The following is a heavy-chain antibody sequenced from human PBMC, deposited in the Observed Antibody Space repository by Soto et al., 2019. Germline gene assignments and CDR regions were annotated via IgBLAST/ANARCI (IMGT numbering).Heavy chain of an antibody. CDR3: ARLRVGVNWYFDL. D-gene: IGHD1-26*01. V-gene: IGHV3-11*06. Sequence: QMQLVESGGDLVKPGGSLRLSCVASGFNFGDYYMSWVRQAPGKGLEWVSFVSSTGGYTKYSDSVGGRFTVSRDNGKNSLHLQLNSLRVEDTAVYYGARLRVGVNWYFDLWGRGTLVTVSS. CDR1: GFNFGDYY. CDR2: VSSTGGYT. J-gene: IGHJ2*01.